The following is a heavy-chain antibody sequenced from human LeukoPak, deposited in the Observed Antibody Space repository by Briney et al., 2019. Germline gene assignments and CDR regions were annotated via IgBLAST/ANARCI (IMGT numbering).Heavy chain of an antibody. CDR2: ISSSSYI. CDR3: ARGSVVRGAYPYYFDY. CDR1: GFTFSSYN. Sequence: GGSLRLSCAASGFTFSSYNMNWVRQAPGKGLECVSFISSSSYIYYADSVKGRFTISRDNSKNTLYLQMNSLRAEDTAVYYCARGSVVRGAYPYYFDYWGQGTLVTVSS. D-gene: IGHD3-10*01. V-gene: IGHV3-21*01. J-gene: IGHJ4*02.